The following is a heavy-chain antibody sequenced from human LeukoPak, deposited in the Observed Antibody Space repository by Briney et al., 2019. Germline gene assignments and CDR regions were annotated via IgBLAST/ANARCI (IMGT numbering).Heavy chain of an antibody. Sequence: GEPLKISCKGSGYSFTSYWIGWVRQMPGKGLEWMGIIYPGDSDTRYSPSFQGQVTISADKSISTAYLQWSSLKASDTAMYYCARTGVVPAAQSDYWGQGTLVTVSS. J-gene: IGHJ4*02. CDR2: IYPGDSDT. CDR3: ARTGVVPAAQSDY. V-gene: IGHV5-51*01. CDR1: GYSFTSYW. D-gene: IGHD2-2*01.